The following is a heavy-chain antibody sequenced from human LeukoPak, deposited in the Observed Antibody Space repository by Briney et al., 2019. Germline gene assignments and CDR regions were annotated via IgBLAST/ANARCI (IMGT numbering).Heavy chain of an antibody. D-gene: IGHD3-10*01. V-gene: IGHV1-58*02. CDR2: IVVGSGNT. CDR3: AADSVRGVIITGYYMDV. J-gene: IGHJ6*03. CDR1: GFTFTSSA. Sequence: SVKVSCKASGFTFTSSAMQWVRQARGQRLEWIGWIVVGSGNTNYAQKFQERVTISRDMSTSTAYMELSSLRSEDTAVYYCAADSVRGVIITGYYMDVWGKGTTVTVSS.